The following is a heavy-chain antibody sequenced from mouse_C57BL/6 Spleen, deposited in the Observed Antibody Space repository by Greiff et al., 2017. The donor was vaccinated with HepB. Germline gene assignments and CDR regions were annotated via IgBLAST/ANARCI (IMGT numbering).Heavy chain of an antibody. J-gene: IGHJ1*03. CDR1: GYTFTDYN. CDR2: INPNNGGT. CDR3: ARSNYDYDGWYFDV. V-gene: IGHV1-18*01. D-gene: IGHD2-4*01. Sequence: VQLKQSGPELVKPGASVKIPCKASGYTFTDYNMDWVKQSHGKSLEWIGDINPNNGGTNYNQKFKGKATLTVDKSSSTAYMELRSLTSEDTAVYYCARSNYDYDGWYFDVWGTGTTVTVSS.